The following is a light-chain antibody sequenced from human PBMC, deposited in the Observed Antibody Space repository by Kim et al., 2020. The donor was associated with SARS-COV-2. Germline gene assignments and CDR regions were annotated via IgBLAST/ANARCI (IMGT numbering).Light chain of an antibody. J-gene: IGKJ4*01. CDR3: QQRRNWPLT. Sequence: LSPGARATLSCRASQSVSTYLSWYQQKPGQAPRLLIYDAAKRATGIPARFSGSGAGTDFSLTISSLEPDDSAAYYCQQRRNWPLTFGGGTKVEIK. CDR1: QSVSTY. CDR2: DAA. V-gene: IGKV3-11*01.